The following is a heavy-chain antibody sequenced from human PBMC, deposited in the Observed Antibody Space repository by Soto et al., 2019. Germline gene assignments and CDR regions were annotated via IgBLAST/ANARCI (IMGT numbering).Heavy chain of an antibody. CDR3: ARVGGFSTTKHAFDI. D-gene: IGHD1-1*01. CDR2: IYYSGST. V-gene: IGHV4-31*03. J-gene: IGHJ3*02. CDR1: GGSISSGGYY. Sequence: PSETLSLTCTVSGGSISSGGYYWSWIRQHPGKGLEWIGYIYYSGSTYYNPSLKSRVTISVDTSKNQFSLKLSSVTAADTAVYYCARVGGFSTTKHAFDIWGQGTMVTVSS.